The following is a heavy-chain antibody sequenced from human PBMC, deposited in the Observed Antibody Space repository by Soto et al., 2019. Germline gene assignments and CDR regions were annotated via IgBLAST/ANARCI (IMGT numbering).Heavy chain of an antibody. D-gene: IGHD2-15*01. CDR1: GFSLTTSGVA. V-gene: IGHV2-5*02. CDR2: IYWDDDK. Sequence: SGPTLVNPTQTLTPTCTFSGFSLTTSGVAVGWIRQPPGKALEWLALIYWDDDKRYSPSLKSRLTITKDTSKNQVVLTMTTMDPVDTSSYYCAHRDYRSAFFDYWGQGVLVTVSS. CDR3: AHRDYRSAFFDY. J-gene: IGHJ4*02.